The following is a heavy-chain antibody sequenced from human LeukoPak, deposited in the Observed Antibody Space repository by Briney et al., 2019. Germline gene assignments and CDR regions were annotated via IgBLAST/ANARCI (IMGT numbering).Heavy chain of an antibody. CDR2: INPNSGGT. CDR3: ARERRVGPPRRYGMDV. V-gene: IGHV1-2*02. CDR1: GYTFTVYY. Sequence: ASVKVSFTASGYTFTVYYMHWVRQAPGQGLEWMGWINPNSGGTNYAQKFQGKVTMTRDTSISTAYMELSRLRSDDTAVYYCARERRVGPPRRYGMDVWGQGTTVTVSS. D-gene: IGHD2-15*01. J-gene: IGHJ6*02.